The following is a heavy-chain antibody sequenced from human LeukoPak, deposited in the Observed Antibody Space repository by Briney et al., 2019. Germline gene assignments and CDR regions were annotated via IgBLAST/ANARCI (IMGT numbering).Heavy chain of an antibody. V-gene: IGHV4-34*01. CDR2: INHSGST. Sequence: PSETLSLTCAVYGGSFSGYYWSWIRQPPGKGLEWIGEINHSGSTNYNPSLKSRVTISVDTSKNQFSLKLSSVTAADTAVYYCARGMLRFLARNWFDPWGQGTLVTVSS. CDR1: GGSFSGYY. D-gene: IGHD3-3*01. CDR3: ARGMLRFLARNWFDP. J-gene: IGHJ5*02.